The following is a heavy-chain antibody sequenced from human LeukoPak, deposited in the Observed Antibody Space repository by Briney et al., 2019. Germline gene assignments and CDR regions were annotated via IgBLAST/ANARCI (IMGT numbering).Heavy chain of an antibody. CDR2: INTNTGNQ. D-gene: IGHD3-22*01. J-gene: IGHJ5*02. V-gene: IGHV7-4-1*02. Sequence: ASVKVSCKASGYTFTSYAMNWVRQAPGQGLEWMGWINTNTGNQTYAQGFTGRFVFSLDTSVSTAYLQISSLKAEDTAVYYCARVGSPTQSVDYDSSGYYGNWFDPWGQGTLVTVSS. CDR3: ARVGSPTQSVDYDSSGYYGNWFDP. CDR1: GYTFTSYA.